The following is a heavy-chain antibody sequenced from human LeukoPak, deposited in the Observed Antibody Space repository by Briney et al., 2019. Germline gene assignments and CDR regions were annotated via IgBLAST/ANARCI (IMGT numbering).Heavy chain of an antibody. CDR2: ISGDGGAA. Sequence: PGGSLRLTCAASGFTFDDYAMHWVRQAQGKGLEWVSLISGDGGAAYYADSVKGRFTIFRNNSENSLYLQMDSLKTEDTALYYCAKARGSSRYDLTVQWFDPWGQGALVTVSS. CDR1: GFTFDDYA. V-gene: IGHV3-43*02. CDR3: AKARGSSRYDLTVQWFDP. J-gene: IGHJ5*02. D-gene: IGHD6-13*01.